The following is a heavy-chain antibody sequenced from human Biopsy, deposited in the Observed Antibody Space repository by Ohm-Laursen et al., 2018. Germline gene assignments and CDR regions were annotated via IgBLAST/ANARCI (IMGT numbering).Heavy chain of an antibody. CDR1: GGSVSSNVAY. Sequence: SETLSLTCTVSGGSVSSNVAYWAWIRQPPGKGLESIGSIFYSAITYYNPSLQSRVTMSVATSKNQFSLNSASVAAADTAVYYCARHPTWFWFDPWGQGTLVIVSS. CDR3: ARHPTWFWFDP. CDR2: IFYSAIT. J-gene: IGHJ5*02. V-gene: IGHV4-39*01. D-gene: IGHD3-10*01.